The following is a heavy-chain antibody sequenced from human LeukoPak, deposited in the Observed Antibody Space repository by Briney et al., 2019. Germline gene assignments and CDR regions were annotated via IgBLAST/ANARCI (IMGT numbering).Heavy chain of an antibody. CDR1: GYTFTQYT. J-gene: IGHJ6*01. D-gene: IGHD2-15*01. CDR3: ARDQGSGWTGNYHYYGMDV. CDR2: INTNTGNP. Sequence: ASVKVSCKTSGYTFTQYTLNWVRQAPGQGLEWMGWINTNTGNPSYAQGFTGRFVFSLDTSVSTAYLQISSLKADDTAVYYCARDQGSGWTGNYHYYGMDVWGQGTTVSVSS. V-gene: IGHV7-4-1*02.